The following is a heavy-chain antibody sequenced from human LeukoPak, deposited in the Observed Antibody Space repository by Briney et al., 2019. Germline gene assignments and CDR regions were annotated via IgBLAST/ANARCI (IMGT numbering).Heavy chain of an antibody. CDR1: GGSISSGSYY. J-gene: IGHJ6*03. Sequence: PSETLSLTCTVSGGSISSGSYYWSWIRQPAGKGLEWIGRIYTSGSTNYNPSLKSRVTISVDTSKNQFSLKLSSVTAADTAVYYCARRVCDTDCYMDVWGKGTTVTVSS. CDR3: ARRVCDTDCYMDV. V-gene: IGHV4-61*02. D-gene: IGHD2-8*01. CDR2: IYTSGST.